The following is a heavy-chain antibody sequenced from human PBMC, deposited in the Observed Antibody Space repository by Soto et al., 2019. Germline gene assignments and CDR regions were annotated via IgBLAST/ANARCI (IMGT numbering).Heavy chain of an antibody. V-gene: IGHV4-39*01. Sequence: SETLSLTCTVSGGSISSSSYYWGWIRQPPGKGLEWIGSIYYSGSTYYNPSLKSRVTISVDTSKNQFSLKLSSVTAADTAVYYCARLYYGAAFDIWGQGTMVTVSS. D-gene: IGHD4-17*01. J-gene: IGHJ3*02. CDR3: ARLYYGAAFDI. CDR1: GGSISSSSYY. CDR2: IYYSGST.